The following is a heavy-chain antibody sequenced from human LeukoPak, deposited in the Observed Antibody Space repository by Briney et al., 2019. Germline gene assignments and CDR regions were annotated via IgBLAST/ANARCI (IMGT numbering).Heavy chain of an antibody. CDR3: ARDTNGWSYYGSGSPNSFDP. J-gene: IGHJ5*02. Sequence: GGSLRLSCAASGFTFSSYAMHWVRQAPGKGLEWVAVISYDGSNKYYADSVKGRFTISRDNSKNTLYLQMNSLRAEDTAVYYCARDTNGWSYYGSGSPNSFDPWGQGTLVTVSS. V-gene: IGHV3-30-3*01. D-gene: IGHD3-10*01. CDR2: ISYDGSNK. CDR1: GFTFSSYA.